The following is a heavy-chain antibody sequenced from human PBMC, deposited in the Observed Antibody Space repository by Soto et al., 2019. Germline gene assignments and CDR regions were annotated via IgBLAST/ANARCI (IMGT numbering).Heavy chain of an antibody. CDR2: IYYSGST. CDR3: ARAAHYSSPFRWFDS. Sequence: PSEPLSLTRTVSGGYISSGGYYWSWIQQHPGKGLEWIGYIYYSGSTYYNPSLKSRVTISVDTSKNQFSLKLSSVTAADTAVYYCARAAHYSSPFRWFDSWGQGTLVTVSS. D-gene: IGHD6-13*01. V-gene: IGHV4-31*02. J-gene: IGHJ5*01. CDR1: GGYISSGGYY.